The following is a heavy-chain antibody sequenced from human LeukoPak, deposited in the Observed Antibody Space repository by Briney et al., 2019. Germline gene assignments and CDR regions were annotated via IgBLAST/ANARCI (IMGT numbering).Heavy chain of an antibody. CDR3: ARFGIAALGGFYFNY. CDR2: IYTSGST. CDR1: GGSISSYY. Sequence: PSETLSLTCTVSGGSISSYYWSWIRQPPGKGLEWIWYIYTSGSTNYNPSLKSRVTISVDTSKNQFSLKLSSVTAADTAVYYCARFGIAALGGFYFNYWGQGTLVTVSS. V-gene: IGHV4-4*09. J-gene: IGHJ4*02. D-gene: IGHD6-6*01.